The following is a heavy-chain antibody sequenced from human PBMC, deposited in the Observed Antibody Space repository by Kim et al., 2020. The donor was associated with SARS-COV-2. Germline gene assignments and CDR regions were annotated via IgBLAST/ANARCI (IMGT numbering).Heavy chain of an antibody. Sequence: GGSLRLSCAASGFTFSSYAMSWVRQAPGKGLEWVSAISGSGGSTYYADSVKGRFTISRDNSKNTLYLQMNSLRAEDTAVYYCAKDQHGYSGYELFDYWGQGTLVTVSS. CDR1: GFTFSSYA. D-gene: IGHD5-12*01. CDR2: ISGSGGST. V-gene: IGHV3-23*01. J-gene: IGHJ4*02. CDR3: AKDQHGYSGYELFDY.